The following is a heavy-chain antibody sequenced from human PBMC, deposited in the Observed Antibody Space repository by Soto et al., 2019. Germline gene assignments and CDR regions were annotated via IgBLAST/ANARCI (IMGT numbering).Heavy chain of an antibody. CDR3: ARRGPHSAEYYFDY. V-gene: IGHV4-34*01. CDR2: INHSGST. CDR1: GGSFSGYY. D-gene: IGHD2-15*01. Sequence: SETLSLTCAVYGGSFSGYYWSWIRQPPGKGLEWIGEINHSGSTNYNPSLKSRVTISVDTSKNQFSLKLSSVTAADTAVYYCARRGPHSAEYYFDYWGQGTLVTVSS. J-gene: IGHJ4*02.